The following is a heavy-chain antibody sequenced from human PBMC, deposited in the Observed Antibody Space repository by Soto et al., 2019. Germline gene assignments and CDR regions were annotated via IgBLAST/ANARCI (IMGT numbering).Heavy chain of an antibody. CDR2: IIPIFGTA. J-gene: IGHJ4*02. D-gene: IGHD3-3*01. CDR3: ATVPGRFLEWFVDY. Sequence: GASVKVSGKASGGTFSSCAISWLRQAPGQVLEWRVGIIPIFGTANXXXKFQGRVXXTADGSRRTAXVELSXVGSEETAVXYCATVPGRFLEWFVDYWCQGTLVTVSS. CDR1: GGTFSSCA. V-gene: IGHV1-69*13.